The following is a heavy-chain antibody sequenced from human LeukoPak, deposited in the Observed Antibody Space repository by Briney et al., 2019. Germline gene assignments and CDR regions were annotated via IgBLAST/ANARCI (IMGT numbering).Heavy chain of an antibody. V-gene: IGHV4-59*01. CDR2: IYYSGST. Sequence: SETLSLTCAVYGGSFSDYYWSWIRQPPGKGLEWIGYIYYSGSTNYNPSLKSRVTISVDTSKNQFSLKLSSVTAADTAVYYCARDYYDILTGYYPYGMDVWGQGTTVTVSS. CDR1: GGSFSDYY. J-gene: IGHJ6*02. D-gene: IGHD3-9*01. CDR3: ARDYYDILTGYYPYGMDV.